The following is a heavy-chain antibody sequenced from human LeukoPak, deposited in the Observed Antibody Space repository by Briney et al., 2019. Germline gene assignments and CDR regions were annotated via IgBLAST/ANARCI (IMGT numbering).Heavy chain of an antibody. CDR3: AKAGYGDYSSNI. J-gene: IGHJ3*02. CDR1: GFTFSTYA. CDR2: ISGSGGST. V-gene: IGHV3-23*01. D-gene: IGHD4-17*01. Sequence: GGSLRLSCAASGFTFSTYAMSWVRQAPGKGLEWVSAISGSGGSTYYADSVKGGFTISRDNSKNTLYLQMNSLRAEDTAVYYCAKAGYGDYSSNIWGQGTMVTVSS.